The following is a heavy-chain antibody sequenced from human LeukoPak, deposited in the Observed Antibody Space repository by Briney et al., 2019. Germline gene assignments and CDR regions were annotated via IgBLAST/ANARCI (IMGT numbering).Heavy chain of an antibody. CDR1: GGTFISYA. D-gene: IGHD2-2*01. CDR3: ARAVPAAKSSFDP. Sequence: SVKVSCKASGGTFISYAFSWVRQARGQGLEWMGGIIPIFGTANYAQKFQGRVRITTDGSTSAAYMELSSLRAKGTHVCVCARAVPAAKSSFDPWGKGTLVTVSS. J-gene: IGHJ5*01. CDR2: IIPIFGTA. V-gene: IGHV1-69*05.